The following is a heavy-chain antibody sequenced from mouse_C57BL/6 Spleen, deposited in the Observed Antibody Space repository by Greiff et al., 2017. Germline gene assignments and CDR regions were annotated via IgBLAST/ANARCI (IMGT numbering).Heavy chain of an antibody. J-gene: IGHJ4*01. CDR3: ARVDDAMDY. CDR1: GYPFTSYW. V-gene: IGHV1-64*01. Sequence: QVQLQQPGAELVKPGASVTLSCKASGYPFTSYWMHWVKQRPGQGLEWIGMIHPNSGSTNYNEKFKSKATLTVYKSSSTAYMQLSSLTSEDSAVYYCARVDDAMDYWGQGTSVTVSS. CDR2: IHPNSGST.